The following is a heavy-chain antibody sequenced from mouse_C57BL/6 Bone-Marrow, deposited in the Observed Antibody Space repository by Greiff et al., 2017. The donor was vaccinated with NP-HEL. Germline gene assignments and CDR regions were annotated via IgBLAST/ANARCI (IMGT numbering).Heavy chain of an antibody. J-gene: IGHJ3*01. Sequence: DVKLVESGEGLVKPGGSLKLSCAASGFTFSSYAMSWVRQTPEKRLEWVAYISSGGDYIYYADTVKGRFTISRDNARNTLYLQMSSLKTEDTAMYYCTSSDYYGSSYDGFAYWGQGTLVTVSA. D-gene: IGHD1-1*01. CDR2: ISSGGDYI. CDR3: TSSDYYGSSYDGFAY. CDR1: GFTFSSYA. V-gene: IGHV5-9-1*02.